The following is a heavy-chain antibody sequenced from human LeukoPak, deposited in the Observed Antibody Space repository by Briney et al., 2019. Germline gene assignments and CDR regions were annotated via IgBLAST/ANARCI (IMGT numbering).Heavy chain of an antibody. CDR1: GFTFSSYE. CDR2: ISSSGSTI. CDR3: ARDYDILTGDYYGMDV. D-gene: IGHD3-9*01. Sequence: TGGSLRLSCAASGFTFSSYEMNWVRQAPGKGLEWVSYISSSGSTIYYADSVKGRFTISRDNAKNSLYLQMNSLRAEDTAVYCCARDYDILTGDYYGMDVWGQGTTVTVSS. J-gene: IGHJ6*02. V-gene: IGHV3-48*03.